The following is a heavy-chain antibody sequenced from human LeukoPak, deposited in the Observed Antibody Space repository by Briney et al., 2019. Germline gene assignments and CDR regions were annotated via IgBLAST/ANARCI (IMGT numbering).Heavy chain of an antibody. CDR3: AKEGGYFDWPFTFDF. D-gene: IGHD3-9*01. CDR1: GFTFSSYF. Sequence: GGSLRLSCAASGFTFSSYFMSWVRQAPGKGLEWVANIKKDGSEKYYVDSVKGRFTISRDNAKKSLYLQMNSLRAEDTALYYCAKEGGYFDWPFTFDFWGQGTLVTVSS. J-gene: IGHJ4*02. V-gene: IGHV3-7*03. CDR2: IKKDGSEK.